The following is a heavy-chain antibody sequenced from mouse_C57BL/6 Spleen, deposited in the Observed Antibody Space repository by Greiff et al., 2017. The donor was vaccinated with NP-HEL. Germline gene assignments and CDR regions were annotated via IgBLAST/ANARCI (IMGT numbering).Heavy chain of an antibody. CDR3: ARSPRGYYFDY. CDR1: GYTFTSYW. J-gene: IGHJ2*01. V-gene: IGHV1-61*01. CDR2: IYPSDSET. Sequence: QVQLQQPGAELVRPGSSVKLSCKASGYTFTSYWMDWVKQRPGQGLEWIGNIYPSDSETHYNQKFKDKATLTVDKSSSTAYMQLSSLTSEDSAVYYCARSPRGYYFDYWRQGTTLTVSS.